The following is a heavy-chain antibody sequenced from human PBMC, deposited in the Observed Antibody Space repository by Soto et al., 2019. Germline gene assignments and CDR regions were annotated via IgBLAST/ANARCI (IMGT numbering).Heavy chain of an antibody. Sequence: QVQLVESGGGVVQPGRSLRLSCAASGFTFSSYAMHWVRQAPGKGLEWVAVISYDGSNKYYADSVKGRFTISRDNSKNTLYLQMNSLRAEDTAVYYCARAYSSGWYHGPSYYYGMDVWGQGTTVTVSS. CDR3: ARAYSSGWYHGPSYYYGMDV. CDR1: GFTFSSYA. CDR2: ISYDGSNK. J-gene: IGHJ6*02. V-gene: IGHV3-30-3*01. D-gene: IGHD6-19*01.